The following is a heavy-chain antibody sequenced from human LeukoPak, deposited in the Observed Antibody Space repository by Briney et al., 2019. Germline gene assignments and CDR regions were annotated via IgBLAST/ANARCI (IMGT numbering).Heavy chain of an antibody. CDR3: AREGPYCSSTSCYYFDY. D-gene: IGHD2-2*01. CDR2: ISGSGGST. CDR1: GFTFSSYA. V-gene: IGHV3-23*01. J-gene: IGHJ4*02. Sequence: GGSLRLSCAASGFTFSSYAMSWVRQAPGKGLEWVSAISGSGGSTYYADSVKGRFTISRDNSKNTLYLQMNSLRAEDTAVYYCAREGPYCSSTSCYYFDYWGQGTLVTVSS.